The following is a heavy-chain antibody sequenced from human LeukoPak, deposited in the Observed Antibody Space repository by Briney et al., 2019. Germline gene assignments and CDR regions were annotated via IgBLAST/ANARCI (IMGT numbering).Heavy chain of an antibody. Sequence: GGSLRLSCAASGFSVRTTFMSWVRQTPDKGPEWVSVLYTGGGTDHADSVKGRFTISRDTSKNTLSLQMNDLRVDDTAIYYCTRSGYRHPYHFDSWGQGTLVAVSS. D-gene: IGHD3-22*01. V-gene: IGHV3-53*01. J-gene: IGHJ4*02. CDR3: TRSGYRHPYHFDS. CDR2: LYTGGGT. CDR1: GFSVRTTF.